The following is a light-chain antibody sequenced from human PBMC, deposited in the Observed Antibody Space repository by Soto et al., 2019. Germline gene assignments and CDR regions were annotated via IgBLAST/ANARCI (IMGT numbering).Light chain of an antibody. J-gene: IGLJ3*02. CDR2: EVT. CDR3: SSFTSSSTWV. CDR1: SSDVAGYNH. V-gene: IGLV2-14*01. Sequence: QSVLTQPASVSGSPGQSITISCTGTSSDVAGYNHVSWYQHHPGKAPKLMIYEVTKRPSGVSNRFSGSKSGDTASLTISGLQAEDEGDYYCSSFTSSSTWVFGGGTKLTVL.